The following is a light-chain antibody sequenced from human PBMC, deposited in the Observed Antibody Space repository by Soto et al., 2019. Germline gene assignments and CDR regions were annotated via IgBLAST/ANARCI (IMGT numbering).Light chain of an antibody. CDR2: AAS. Sequence: DIQMTQSQRFLSASVGDRVTITCRASQNIRTYLTWYQQKPGKGPTVLIYAASTLQRGVPSRFSGSTTGTDFTLTITGLQPEDSATYYCQQTLSVPRTFGLGTKVEIK. J-gene: IGKJ1*01. CDR1: QNIRTY. V-gene: IGKV1-39*01. CDR3: QQTLSVPRT.